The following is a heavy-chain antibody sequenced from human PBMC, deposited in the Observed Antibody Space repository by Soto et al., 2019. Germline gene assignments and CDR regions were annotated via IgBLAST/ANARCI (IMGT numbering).Heavy chain of an antibody. CDR2: ISSDGTYT. CDR1: GFTLSTYW. V-gene: IGHV3-74*01. Sequence: GGSLRLSCAASGFTLSTYWMHWVRQVPGKGLVWVSRISSDGTYTNYADSVKGRFTISRDNAKNSLYLQMNSLRDEDTAVYYCARDGFRDTGADAFDIWGQGTMVTVSS. CDR3: ARDGFRDTGADAFDI. D-gene: IGHD5-18*01. J-gene: IGHJ3*02.